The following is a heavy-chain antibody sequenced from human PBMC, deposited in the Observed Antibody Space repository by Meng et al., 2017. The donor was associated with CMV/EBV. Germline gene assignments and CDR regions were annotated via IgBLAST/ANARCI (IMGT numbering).Heavy chain of an antibody. CDR1: GGSISSGDYY. J-gene: IGHJ4*02. V-gene: IGHV4-30-4*08. CDR2: IYYSGST. Sequence: RQGLGSGRGKPSHNLSLPCTVSGGSISSGDYYWSWIRQPPGKGLEWIGYIYYSGSTYYNPSLKSRVTISVDTSKNQFSLKLSSVTAADTAVYYCARVPITYYYGSGSYYFDYWGQGTLVTVSS. CDR3: ARVPITYYYGSGSYYFDY. D-gene: IGHD3-10*01.